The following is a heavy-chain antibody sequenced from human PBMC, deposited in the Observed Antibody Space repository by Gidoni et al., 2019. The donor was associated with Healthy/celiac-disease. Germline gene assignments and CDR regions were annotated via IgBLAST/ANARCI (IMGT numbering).Heavy chain of an antibody. V-gene: IGHV1-69*01. CDR2: IIPIFGTA. Sequence: QVQLVQSGAEVKKPGSSVKVSCKASGGTFSSYAISWVRQAPGQGLEWMGGIIPIFGTANYAQKFQGRVTITADESTSTAYMELSSLRSEDTAVYYCARDVGYYDSSGYKVRTDFDYWGQGTLVTVSS. CDR3: ARDVGYYDSSGYKVRTDFDY. D-gene: IGHD3-22*01. CDR1: GGTFSSYA. J-gene: IGHJ4*02.